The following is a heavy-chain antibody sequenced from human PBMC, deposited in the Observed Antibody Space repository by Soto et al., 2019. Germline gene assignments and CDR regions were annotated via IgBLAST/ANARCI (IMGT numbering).Heavy chain of an antibody. J-gene: IGHJ4*02. D-gene: IGHD3-16*01. CDR3: AKGRNVWSYGSYFDS. CDR1: GFTFSSYV. Sequence: PGGSLRLSCAASGFTFSSYVMSWVRQAPGKGLEWVSVISGSGGSAYYADSVKGRFTFSRDNSKNTLSLQMNSLRDEDTAVYYCAKGRNVWSYGSYFDSWGQGTLVTVSS. CDR2: ISGSGGSA. V-gene: IGHV3-23*01.